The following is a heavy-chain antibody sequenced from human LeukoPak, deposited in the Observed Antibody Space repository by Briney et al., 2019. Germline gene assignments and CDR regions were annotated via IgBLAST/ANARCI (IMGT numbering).Heavy chain of an antibody. J-gene: IGHJ4*02. D-gene: IGHD6-6*01. CDR3: AKDRDGSSSSVLDY. V-gene: IGHV3-30*02. CDR1: GFTFSSHG. CDR2: IWYDVSKK. Sequence: PGGSLRLSCAASGFTFSSHGIHWVRQAPGKGLKWVAIIWYDVSKKYYADSVKGRFTISRDNSKNTLYLQMNSLRAEDTAVYYCAKDRDGSSSSVLDYWGQGTLVTVSS.